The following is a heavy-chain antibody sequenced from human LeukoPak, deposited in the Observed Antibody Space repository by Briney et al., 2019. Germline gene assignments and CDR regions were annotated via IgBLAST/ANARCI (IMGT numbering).Heavy chain of an antibody. CDR1: GFTFSTYA. CDR3: AKYYSKIYGTLDAFDI. Sequence: GGSLRLSCAASGFTFSTYAMSWVRQAPGKGLEWVLAISGSGGTSYYADSVRGRFTISRDNSKNMLYLQMNSLRAEDTALYYCAKYYSKIYGTLDAFDIWGQGTMVTVSS. D-gene: IGHD2-21*01. J-gene: IGHJ3*02. CDR2: ISGSGGTS. V-gene: IGHV3-23*01.